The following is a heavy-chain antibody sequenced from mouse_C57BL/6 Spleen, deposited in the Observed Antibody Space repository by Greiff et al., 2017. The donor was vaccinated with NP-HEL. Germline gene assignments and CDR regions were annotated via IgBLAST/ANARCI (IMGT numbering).Heavy chain of an antibody. J-gene: IGHJ4*01. CDR3: ARGRNYGAMDY. D-gene: IGHD1-1*01. CDR1: GYAFSSSW. CDR2: IYPGDGDT. V-gene: IGHV1-82*01. Sequence: VMLVESGPELVKPGASVKISCKASGYAFSSSWMNWVKQRPGKGLEWIGRIYPGDGDTNYNGKFKGKATLTADKSSSTAYMQLSSLTSEDSAVYFCARGRNYGAMDYWGQGTSVTVSS.